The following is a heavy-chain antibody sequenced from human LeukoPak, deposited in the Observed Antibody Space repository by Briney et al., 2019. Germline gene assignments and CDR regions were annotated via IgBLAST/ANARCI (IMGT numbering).Heavy chain of an antibody. D-gene: IGHD3-3*01. V-gene: IGHV4-34*01. Sequence: SETLSLTCAVYGGSFSGYYWSWIRQPPGKGLEWIGEINHSGSTNYNPSLKSRVTISVDTSKNQFSLKLSSVTAADTAVYHCARSPPLEWLLFDYYYYGMDVWGQGTTVTVSS. CDR1: GGSFSGYY. CDR3: ARSPPLEWLLFDYYYYGMDV. J-gene: IGHJ6*02. CDR2: INHSGST.